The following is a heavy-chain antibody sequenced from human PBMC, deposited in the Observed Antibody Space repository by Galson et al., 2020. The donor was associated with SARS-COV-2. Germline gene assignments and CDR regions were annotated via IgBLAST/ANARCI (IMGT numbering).Heavy chain of an antibody. CDR2: ISGSGSSV. Sequence: GESLKISCAASGFTFSDYYMSWIRQAPGKGLEWISYISGSGSSVFHADSVKGRFTISRDNAKNSLFLQMNSLIAEDTAVYYCARAPQIMVRGILGLWGQGTLVTVSS. V-gene: IGHV3-11*01. D-gene: IGHD3-10*01. CDR3: ARAPQIMVRGILGL. J-gene: IGHJ4*02. CDR1: GFTFSDYY.